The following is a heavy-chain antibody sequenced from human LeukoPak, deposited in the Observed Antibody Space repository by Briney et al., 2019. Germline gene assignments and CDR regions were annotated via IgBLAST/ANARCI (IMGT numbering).Heavy chain of an antibody. D-gene: IGHD1-26*01. CDR1: GYSISSGYY. CDR2: IYHSGST. J-gene: IGHJ3*02. V-gene: IGHV4-38-2*02. Sequence: SETLSLTCTVSGYSISSGYYWGWIRQPPGKGLEWIGSIYHSGSTYYNPSLKSRVTISVDTSKNQFSLKLSSVTAADTAVYYCARDGRYYYAFDIWGQGTMVTVSS. CDR3: ARDGRYYYAFDI.